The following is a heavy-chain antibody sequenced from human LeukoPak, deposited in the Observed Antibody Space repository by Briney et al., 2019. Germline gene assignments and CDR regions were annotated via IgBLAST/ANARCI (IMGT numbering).Heavy chain of an antibody. CDR1: GGSFSGYY. D-gene: IGHD3-10*01. CDR2: INHSGST. V-gene: IGHV4-34*01. J-gene: IGHJ6*02. Sequence: SETLSLTCAVYGGSFSGYYWSWIRQPPGKGLEWIGEINHSGSTNYNPSLKSRVTISVDTSKNQFSLKLSSVTAADTAVYYCASRDRMDVRGQGTTVTVSS. CDR3: ASRDRMDV.